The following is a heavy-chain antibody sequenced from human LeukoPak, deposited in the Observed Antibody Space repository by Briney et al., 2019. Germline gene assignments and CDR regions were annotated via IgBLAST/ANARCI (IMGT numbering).Heavy chain of an antibody. Sequence: GSLRLSCAASGFIFSDYSMNWVRQAPGKGLEWVSYISSSSDVIYYADSVRGRFTISRDNAKNSLYLQMNSLRAEDTAVYYCAREVGAVDYWGQGTLVTVSS. CDR3: AREVGAVDY. J-gene: IGHJ4*02. V-gene: IGHV3-48*04. D-gene: IGHD1-26*01. CDR1: GFIFSDYS. CDR2: ISSSSDVI.